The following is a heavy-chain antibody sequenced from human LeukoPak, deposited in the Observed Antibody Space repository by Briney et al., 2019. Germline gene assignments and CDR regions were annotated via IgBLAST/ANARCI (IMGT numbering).Heavy chain of an antibody. Sequence: GGSLRLSCVASGFTFSSYGMHWVRQAPGKGLEWVSAISGSGGSTYYADSVKGRFTISRDNAKNSLYLQMNSLRAEDTAVYYCARVSGSYSLAFDYWGQGTLVTVSS. V-gene: IGHV3-21*01. CDR2: ISGSGGST. CDR1: GFTFSSYG. D-gene: IGHD3-10*01. J-gene: IGHJ4*02. CDR3: ARVSGSYSLAFDY.